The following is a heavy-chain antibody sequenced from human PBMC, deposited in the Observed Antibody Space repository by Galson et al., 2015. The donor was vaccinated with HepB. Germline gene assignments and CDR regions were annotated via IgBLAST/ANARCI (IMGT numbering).Heavy chain of an antibody. Sequence: LRLSCAASGFTFSSYAMSWVRQAPGKGLEWVSAISGSGGSTYYADPVKGRFTISRDNSKNTLYLQMNSLRAEDTAVYYCAKDPNSSGWVRRWFDPWGQGTLVTVSS. J-gene: IGHJ5*02. CDR1: GFTFSSYA. CDR2: ISGSGGST. D-gene: IGHD6-19*01. V-gene: IGHV3-23*01. CDR3: AKDPNSSGWVRRWFDP.